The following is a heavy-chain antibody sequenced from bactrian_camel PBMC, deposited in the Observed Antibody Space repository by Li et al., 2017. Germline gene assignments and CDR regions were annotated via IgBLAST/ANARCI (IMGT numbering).Heavy chain of an antibody. CDR3: AATGRLGGSCQTGAYLQY. V-gene: IGHV3S53*01. CDR2: IDTDGST. Sequence: HVQLVESGGGSVQAGGSLRLSCAASRYMYDNGCMGWFRQAPGKEREGVATIDTDGSTRYADSVKGRFTLSKDNAKNTVYLQMNNLKPEDTALYTCAATGRLGGSCQTGAYLQYWGQGTQVTVS. CDR1: RYMYDNGC. D-gene: IGHD6*01. J-gene: IGHJ4*01.